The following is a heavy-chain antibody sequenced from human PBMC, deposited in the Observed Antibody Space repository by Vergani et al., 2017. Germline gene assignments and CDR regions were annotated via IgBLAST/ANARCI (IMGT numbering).Heavy chain of an antibody. CDR3: AKANPRNSGYDYLYYYHAMDV. D-gene: IGHD5-12*01. Sequence: EVQLLESGGDLVQPGGSLRLSCAASGFTFNHYAMNWVRQAPGKGLEWVSGISGSGGSTYYAGSVKGRFTISRDSSKNTLYLQMNSLSAGDTAVYYCAKANPRNSGYDYLYYYHAMDVWGQGTTVPVSS. V-gene: IGHV3-23*01. J-gene: IGHJ6*02. CDR1: GFTFNHYA. CDR2: ISGSGGST.